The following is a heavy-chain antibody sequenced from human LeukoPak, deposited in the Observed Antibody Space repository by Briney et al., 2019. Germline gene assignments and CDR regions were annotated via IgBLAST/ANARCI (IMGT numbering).Heavy chain of an antibody. V-gene: IGHV3-21*01. D-gene: IGHD1-26*01. CDR1: GFTFSWYT. CDR2: ISSSSSYI. J-gene: IGHJ3*02. Sequence: GGSLRLTCAASGFTFSWYTMNWVRQAPGKGLEWVSIISSSSSYIYYADSVKGRFTISRDHAKNSLYLQMNSLRAEDTAVYYCARTVVGATTAAFDIWGQGTMVTVSS. CDR3: ARTVVGATTAAFDI.